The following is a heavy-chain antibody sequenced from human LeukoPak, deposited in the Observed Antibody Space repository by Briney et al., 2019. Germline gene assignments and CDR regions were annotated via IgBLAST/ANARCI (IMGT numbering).Heavy chain of an antibody. CDR3: AKSPTYYDFWSGHGGPNWFDP. V-gene: IGHV3-23*01. D-gene: IGHD3-3*01. CDR1: GFTFDDYA. Sequence: LPGGSLRLSCAASGFTFDDYAMHWVRHAPGKGLEWVSLISGDGGSTYYADSVKGRFTISRDNSKNTLYLQMNSLRAEDTAVYYCAKSPTYYDFWSGHGGPNWFDPWGQGTLVTVSS. J-gene: IGHJ5*02. CDR2: ISGDGGST.